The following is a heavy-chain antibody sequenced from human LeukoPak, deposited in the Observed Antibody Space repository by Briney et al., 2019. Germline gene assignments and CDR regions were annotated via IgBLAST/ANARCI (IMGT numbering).Heavy chain of an antibody. CDR2: ITYNSGSI. CDR3: ARDSGYSYADAY. J-gene: IGHJ4*02. D-gene: IGHD5-18*01. CDR1: GFTFRSYA. V-gene: IGHV3-48*02. Sequence: PGGSLRLSCAASGFTFRSYAMQWVRQAPGKGLEWVSYITYNSGSIFYADSVKGRFTISRDNAKDSLYLQMSSLRDEDTAVYYCARDSGYSYADAYWGQGTLVTVSS.